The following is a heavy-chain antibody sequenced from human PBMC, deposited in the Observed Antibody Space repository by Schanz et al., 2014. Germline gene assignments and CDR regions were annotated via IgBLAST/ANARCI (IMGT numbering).Heavy chain of an antibody. D-gene: IGHD3-10*01. Sequence: DVHLLESGGGLVQPGGSLRLSCAASGFTFSSHWMHWVRQDPGKGLVWVARINSVGSNTDYADSVTGRFTISRDNAKNTLYLQMNSLRAEDTAVYYCAKGRFGELSAFDIWGQGTMVTVSS. J-gene: IGHJ3*02. CDR1: GFTFSSHW. V-gene: IGHV3-74*02. CDR2: INSVGSNT. CDR3: AKGRFGELSAFDI.